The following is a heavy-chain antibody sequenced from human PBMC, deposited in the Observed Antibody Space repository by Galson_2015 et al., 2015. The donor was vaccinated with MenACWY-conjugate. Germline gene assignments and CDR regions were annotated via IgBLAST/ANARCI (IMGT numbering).Heavy chain of an antibody. CDR1: GGSLSGSY. CDR2: VNNRGST. CDR3: VRGDSGPRLED. Sequence: SETLSLTCAVYGGSLSGSYWSWIRHSPGKGPEWIGEVNNRGSTSYNASLKSRVTILIDTSKNQFSLSLSSVTAADTAVYYCVRGDSGPRLEDWGQGTLVTVSS. J-gene: IGHJ4*02. D-gene: IGHD2-8*02. V-gene: IGHV4-34*01.